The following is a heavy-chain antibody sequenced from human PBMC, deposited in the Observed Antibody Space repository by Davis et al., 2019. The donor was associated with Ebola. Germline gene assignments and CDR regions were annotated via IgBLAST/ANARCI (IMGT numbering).Heavy chain of an antibody. CDR2: ISAYNGNT. CDR1: GYTFTSYG. D-gene: IGHD6-13*01. V-gene: IGHV1-18*01. CDR3: ARDRGMIAAAGTVDY. Sequence: AASVKVSCKASGYTFTSYGISWVRQAPGQGLEWMGWISAYNGNTNYAQNLQGRVTMTTDTSTSTAYMELRSLRSDDTAVYYCARDRGMIAAAGTVDYWGQGTLVTVSS. J-gene: IGHJ4*02.